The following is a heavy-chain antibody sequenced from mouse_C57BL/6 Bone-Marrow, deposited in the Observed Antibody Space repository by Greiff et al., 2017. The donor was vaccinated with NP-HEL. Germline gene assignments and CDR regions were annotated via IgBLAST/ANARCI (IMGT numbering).Heavy chain of an antibody. CDR3: ARENSNYPFAY. V-gene: IGHV5-17*01. D-gene: IGHD2-5*01. CDR2: ISSGSSTI. J-gene: IGHJ3*01. Sequence: EVKLQESGGGLVKPGGSLKLSCAASGFTFSDYGMHWVRQAPEKGLEWVAYISSGSSTIYYADTVKGRFTISRDNAKNTLFLQMTSLRSEDTAMYYCARENSNYPFAYWGQGTLVTVSA. CDR1: GFTFSDYG.